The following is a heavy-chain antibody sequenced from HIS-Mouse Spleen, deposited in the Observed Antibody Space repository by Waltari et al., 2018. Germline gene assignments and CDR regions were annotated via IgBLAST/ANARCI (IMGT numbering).Heavy chain of an antibody. Sequence: QLQLQESGPGLVKRSETLSLPCTVPGGSITSSSHNWGLISQPPGKGLEWIGSIYYSGSTYYNPSLKSRVTISVDTSKNQFSRKLSSVTAADTAVYYCAREIPYSSSWYDWYFDLWGRGTLVTVSS. CDR2: IYYSGST. J-gene: IGHJ2*01. D-gene: IGHD6-13*01. CDR1: GGSITSSSHN. V-gene: IGHV4-39*07. CDR3: AREIPYSSSWYDWYFDL.